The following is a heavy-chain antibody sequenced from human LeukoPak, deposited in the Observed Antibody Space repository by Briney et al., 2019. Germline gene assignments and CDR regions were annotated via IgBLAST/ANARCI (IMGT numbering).Heavy chain of an antibody. V-gene: IGHV3-74*01. CDR2: ISNGGTGT. J-gene: IGHJ6*02. Sequence: GGSLRLSCVVSGFTFSDYYMHWVRQDPGKGLVWVSGISNGGTGTIYADSVKGRFTISRDNAKNSLYLQMSNLRAEDTAVYFCARGGGLDVWGQGATVTVSS. CDR1: GFTFSDYY. CDR3: ARGGGLDV. D-gene: IGHD3-16*01.